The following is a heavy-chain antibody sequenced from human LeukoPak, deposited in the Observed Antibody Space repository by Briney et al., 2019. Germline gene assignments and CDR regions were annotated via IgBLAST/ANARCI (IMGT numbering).Heavy chain of an antibody. V-gene: IGHV3-21*01. J-gene: IGHJ6*02. CDR3: ARVRSGNYYYYYGMDV. CDR1: GFTFSSYS. Sequence: GGSLRLSCAASGFTFSSYSMNWVRQAPGKGLEWVSSTSSSSTYIYYADSVKGRFTISRDNAKNSLYLQMNSLRAEDTAVYYCARVRSGNYYYYYGMDVWGQGTTVSVSS. D-gene: IGHD1-26*01. CDR2: TSSSSTYI.